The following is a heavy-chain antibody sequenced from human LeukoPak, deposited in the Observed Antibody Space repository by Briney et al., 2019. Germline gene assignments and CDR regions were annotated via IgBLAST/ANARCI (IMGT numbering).Heavy chain of an antibody. D-gene: IGHD3-22*01. CDR1: GFTFSSYA. V-gene: IGHV3-23*01. Sequence: PGGSLRLSCVASGFTFSSYAMSWVRQAPGKGLEWVSAISGSGGSTYYADSVKGRFTISRDNSKNTLYLQMNSLRAEDTAVYYCAKDQMIVVVIGSNDAFDIWGQGTMVTVSS. J-gene: IGHJ3*02. CDR2: ISGSGGST. CDR3: AKDQMIVVVIGSNDAFDI.